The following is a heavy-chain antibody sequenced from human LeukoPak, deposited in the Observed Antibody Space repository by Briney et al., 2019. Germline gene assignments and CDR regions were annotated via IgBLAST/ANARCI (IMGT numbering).Heavy chain of an antibody. V-gene: IGHV4-30-4*01. CDR1: GGSISSGDYY. D-gene: IGHD4-17*01. Sequence: PSETLSLTCTVSGGSISSGDYYWSWIRQPPGKGLEWIGYIYYSGSTYYNPSLKSRVTISVDTSKNQFSLKLSSVTAADTAVYYCARAYYGESTSLGYWGQGTLVTVSS. CDR2: IYYSGST. J-gene: IGHJ4*02. CDR3: ARAYYGESTSLGY.